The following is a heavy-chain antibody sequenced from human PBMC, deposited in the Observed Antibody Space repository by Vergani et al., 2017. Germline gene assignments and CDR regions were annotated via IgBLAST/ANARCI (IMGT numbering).Heavy chain of an antibody. J-gene: IGHJ6*02. D-gene: IGHD6-19*01. CDR1: GFTFSSYW. CDR2: IKQDGSEK. CDR3: AREVGVAVTSPSGYGMDV. V-gene: IGHV3-7*01. Sequence: EVQLVESGGGLVQPGGSLRLSCAASGFTFSSYWMSWVRQAPGKGLEWVANIKQDGSEKYHVDSVKGRFTISRDNAKNSLYLQMNSLRAEDTAVYYCAREVGVAVTSPSGYGMDVWGQGTTVTVSS.